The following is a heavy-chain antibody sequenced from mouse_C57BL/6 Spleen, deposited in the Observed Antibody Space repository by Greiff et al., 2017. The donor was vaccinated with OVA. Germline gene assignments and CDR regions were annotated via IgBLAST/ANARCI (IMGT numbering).Heavy chain of an antibody. CDR3: ARALGAMDY. D-gene: IGHD4-1*01. J-gene: IGHJ4*01. CDR1: GYTFTSYW. CDR2: IDPSDSYT. V-gene: IGHV1-69*01. Sequence: VKLQESGAELVMPGASVKLSCKASGYTFTSYWMHWVKQRPGQGLEWIGEIDPSDSYTNYNQKFKGKSTLTVDKSSSTAYMQLSSLTSEDSAVYYCARALGAMDYWGQGTSVTVSS.